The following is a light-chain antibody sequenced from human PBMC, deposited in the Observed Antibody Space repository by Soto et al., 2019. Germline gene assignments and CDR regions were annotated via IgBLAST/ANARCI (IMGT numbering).Light chain of an antibody. CDR2: HAS. V-gene: IGKV3-11*01. Sequence: EIVLTQSPATLSLSPGDRAALSCRASQTVTNLAWYQHKPGQAPRLLIYHASTRATGIPARFSGSGSGTDFTLSISSLEPEDFAVYSCQQYSSWLRSFGGGTRVEIK. J-gene: IGKJ4*01. CDR1: QTVTN. CDR3: QQYSSWLRS.